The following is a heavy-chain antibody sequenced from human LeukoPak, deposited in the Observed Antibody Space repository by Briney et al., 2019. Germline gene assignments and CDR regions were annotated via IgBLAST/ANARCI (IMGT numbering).Heavy chain of an antibody. V-gene: IGHV4-39*01. CDR1: GGSISSSSYY. Sequence: SETLSLTCTVSGGSISSSSYYWGWIRQPPGKGLEWIGSIYYSGSTYYNPSLKIRVTISVDTSKNQFSLKLSSVTAADTAVYYCARTLSIVVVPAAIPNWFDPWGQGTLVTVSS. CDR3: ARTLSIVVVPAAIPNWFDP. D-gene: IGHD2-2*02. J-gene: IGHJ5*02. CDR2: IYYSGST.